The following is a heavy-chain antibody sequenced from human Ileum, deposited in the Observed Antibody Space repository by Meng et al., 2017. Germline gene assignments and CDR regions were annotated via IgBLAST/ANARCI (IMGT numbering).Heavy chain of an antibody. J-gene: IGHJ1*01. V-gene: IGHV3-30*04. CDR1: GFTFSSYA. D-gene: IGHD6-19*01. Sequence: GESLKISCAASGFTFSSYAMHWVRQAPGKGLEWVAVISYDGSNKYYADSVKGRFTISRDNSKNTLYLQMNSLRAEDTAVYYCARVEYSSGWYLLEGYLQHWGQGTLVTVSS. CDR2: ISYDGSNK. CDR3: ARVEYSSGWYLLEGYLQH.